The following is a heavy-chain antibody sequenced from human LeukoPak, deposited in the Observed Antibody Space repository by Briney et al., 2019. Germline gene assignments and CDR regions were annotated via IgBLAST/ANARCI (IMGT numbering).Heavy chain of an antibody. J-gene: IGHJ4*02. Sequence: SETLSLTCTVSGGSISSSSFYWGWIRQPPGKGLEWIGSFSYLGITYYNPSLKSRVTISVDTSKNHFSLKLTSVTAADTAVYYCARASWELGIDYWGQGTLVTVSS. CDR2: FSYLGIT. CDR3: ARASWELGIDY. CDR1: GGSISSSSFY. V-gene: IGHV4-39*07. D-gene: IGHD7-27*01.